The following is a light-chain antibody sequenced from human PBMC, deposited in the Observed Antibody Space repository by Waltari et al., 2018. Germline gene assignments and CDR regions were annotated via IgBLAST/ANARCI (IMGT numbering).Light chain of an antibody. CDR3: QQRSNWPA. Sequence: EIVLTQSPATLSLSPGDRATLSCRASQSVSSYLAWYQQKPGQAPRLLIYDASNSATGIPARFSGSGSGTDFTLTISSLEPEDFAVYYCQQRSNWPAFGGGTKVEIK. CDR1: QSVSSY. V-gene: IGKV3-11*01. CDR2: DAS. J-gene: IGKJ4*01.